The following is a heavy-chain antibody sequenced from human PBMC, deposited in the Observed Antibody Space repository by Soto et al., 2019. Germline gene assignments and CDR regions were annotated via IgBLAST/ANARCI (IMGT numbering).Heavy chain of an antibody. V-gene: IGHV1-18*01. D-gene: IGHD6-19*01. CDR2: ISAYNGNT. CDR1: GYTVTSYG. J-gene: IGHJ5*02. Sequence: ASVKVSCKACGYTVTSYGISSVRQAPGQGLEWMGWISAYNGNTNYAQRLQGRVTMTTDTSTSTAYMELRSLRSDDTAVYYCARDRSGWYDWFDPWGQGTLVTVSS. CDR3: ARDRSGWYDWFDP.